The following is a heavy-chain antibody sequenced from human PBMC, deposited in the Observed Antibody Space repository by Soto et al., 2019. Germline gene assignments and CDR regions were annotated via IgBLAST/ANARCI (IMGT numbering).Heavy chain of an antibody. CDR3: ARERFLEWLLAEYYYYYMDV. CDR2: IKQDGSEK. J-gene: IGHJ6*03. Sequence: GGSLRLSCAASGFTFSSYWMSWVRQAPGKGLEWVANIKQDGSEKYYVDSVKGRFTISRDNAKNSLYLQMNSLRAEDTAVYYCARERFLEWLLAEYYYYYMDVWGKGTTVTVSS. V-gene: IGHV3-7*01. CDR1: GFTFSSYW. D-gene: IGHD3-3*01.